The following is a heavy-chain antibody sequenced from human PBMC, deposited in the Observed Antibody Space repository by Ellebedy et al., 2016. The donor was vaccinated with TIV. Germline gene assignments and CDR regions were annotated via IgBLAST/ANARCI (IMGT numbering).Heavy chain of an antibody. V-gene: IGHV4-39*01. CDR3: ARPMRY. CDR1: GGSISDSSYS. J-gene: IGHJ4*02. D-gene: IGHD3-22*01. CDR2: MFYSGST. Sequence: MPSETLSLTCTVSGGSISDSSYSWAWIRQPPGKGLEWVGSMFYSGSTYYSPSLKSRVTISVDTSKNQFSLKLSSVTAADTAVYYCARPMRYWGQGTPVTVTS.